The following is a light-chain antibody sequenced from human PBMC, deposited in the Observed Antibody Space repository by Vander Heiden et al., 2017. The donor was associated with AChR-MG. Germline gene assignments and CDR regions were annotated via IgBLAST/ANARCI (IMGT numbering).Light chain of an antibody. CDR1: GSTCVS. CDR3: HQRVAWPLT. Sequence: DIVLTHSPETLALSPGARATLSCRARGSTCVSLVWYRQRPGKAPRLVIYDSSTRAIGTPARFSGSKSGTDFTLTIDILEPEDSAVYYCHQRVAWPLTFGQGTKLEV. CDR2: DSS. V-gene: IGKV3-11*01. J-gene: IGKJ1*01.